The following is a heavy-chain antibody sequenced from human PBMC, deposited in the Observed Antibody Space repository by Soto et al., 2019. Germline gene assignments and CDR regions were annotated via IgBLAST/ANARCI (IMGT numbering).Heavy chain of an antibody. D-gene: IGHD6-19*01. CDR2: ICSTCSTI. J-gene: IGHJ4*02. Sequence: GSLRLSCAASGFTFSSYSMNWVRQAPGKGLEWISYICSTCSTIYYADSVKGRFTISRDNAKNSLFLQMNSLRDEDTAVYYCARDRGSGWSYFDYWGQGTLVTVSS. V-gene: IGHV3-48*02. CDR1: GFTFSSYS. CDR3: ARDRGSGWSYFDY.